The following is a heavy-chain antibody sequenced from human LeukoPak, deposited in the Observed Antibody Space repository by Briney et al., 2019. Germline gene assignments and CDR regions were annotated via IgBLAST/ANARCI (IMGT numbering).Heavy chain of an antibody. CDR2: IYHSGST. CDR1: GYSISSGYY. CDR3: ARQQLVEGYYYYYMDV. D-gene: IGHD6-13*01. J-gene: IGHJ6*03. Sequence: SETLSLTCTVSGYSISSGYYWGWIRQPPGKGLEWIGSIYHSGSTYYNPSLKSRVTISVDTSKNQFSLKLSSVTAADTAVYYCARQQLVEGYYYYYMDVWGKGTTVTVSS. V-gene: IGHV4-38-2*02.